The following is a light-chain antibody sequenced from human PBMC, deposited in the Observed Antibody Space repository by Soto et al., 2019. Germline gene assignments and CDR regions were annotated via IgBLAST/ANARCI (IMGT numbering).Light chain of an antibody. CDR2: GAS. CDR3: QQYGSSPWT. V-gene: IGKV3-20*01. J-gene: IGKJ1*01. CDR1: QSVSSSY. Sequence: EIVMTQSPATLYVSPGERATLSCRASQSVSSSYLAWYQQKSGQAPRLLIYGASSRATGIPDRFSGSGSGTDFTLTISRLEPEDVAVYYCQQYGSSPWTFGQGTKVEIK.